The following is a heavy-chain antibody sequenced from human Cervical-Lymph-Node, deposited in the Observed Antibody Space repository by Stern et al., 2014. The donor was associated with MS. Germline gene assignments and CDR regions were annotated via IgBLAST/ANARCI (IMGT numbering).Heavy chain of an antibody. CDR3: ARASGNWNENWFDP. CDR2: INPKSGGT. Sequence: QVQLMQSGAEVKKPGASVKVSCKASGYTFTDYYMHWVRQAPGQGLEWMGRINPKSGGTNYAQKFQGRVTLTRDTSINTSYMDLSRLRSDDTAVYYCARASGNWNENWFDPWGQGTLVTVSS. CDR1: GYTFTDYY. D-gene: IGHD1-1*01. V-gene: IGHV1-2*06. J-gene: IGHJ5*02.